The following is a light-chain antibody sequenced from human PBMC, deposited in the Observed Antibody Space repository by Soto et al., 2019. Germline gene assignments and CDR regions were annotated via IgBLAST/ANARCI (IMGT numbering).Light chain of an antibody. CDR1: QSFSNY. Sequence: DIQMTRSPSTLSASVGDSLTITCRASQSFSNYLAWYQQKPGKAPKLLIYKTSSLQGGVPSRFSGSGSGTEFTLTISSLQPGDFATYYCHQYYSYQYTFGQGTRLEIK. J-gene: IGKJ5*01. CDR3: HQYYSYQYT. V-gene: IGKV1-5*03. CDR2: KTS.